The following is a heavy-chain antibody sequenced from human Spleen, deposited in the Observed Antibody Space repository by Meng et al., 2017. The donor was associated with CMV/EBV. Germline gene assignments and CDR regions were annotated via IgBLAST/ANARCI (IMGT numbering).Heavy chain of an antibody. V-gene: IGHV1-2*02. CDR3: ARDLKGWKGPDY. D-gene: IGHD1-1*01. J-gene: IGHJ4*02. CDR2: INPNSGGT. CDR1: GYTFTGYY. Sequence: QVHLVQSGAEVKKPGASVTVACKASGYTFTGYYMHWVRQAPGQGLEWMGWINPNSGGTNYAQKFQGRVTMTRDTSISTAYMELSRLRSDDTAVYYCARDLKGWKGPDYWGQGTLVTVSS.